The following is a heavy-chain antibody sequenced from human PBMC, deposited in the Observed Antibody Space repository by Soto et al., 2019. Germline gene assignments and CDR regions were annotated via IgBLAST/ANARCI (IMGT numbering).Heavy chain of an antibody. CDR1: GGSISGSY. CDR3: ARSVAVPGAHIDY. Sequence: SAPLSFTCSVSGGSISGSYWSWIRQSPGKGLEWLGYVYYTGSTNYSPSLRSRVSISVDTSKNEFSLRLSSVTAADTAVYFCARSVAVPGAHIDYWGQGTQVTVSS. V-gene: IGHV4-59*01. CDR2: VYYTGST. D-gene: IGHD6-19*01. J-gene: IGHJ4*02.